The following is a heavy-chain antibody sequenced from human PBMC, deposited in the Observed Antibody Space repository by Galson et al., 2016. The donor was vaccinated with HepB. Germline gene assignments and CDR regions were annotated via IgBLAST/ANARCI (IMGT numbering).Heavy chain of an antibody. V-gene: IGHV5-51*01. CDR3: AISLWFGEMSHVGFDY. CDR2: IYPDDSET. D-gene: IGHD3-10*01. CDR1: GYSFNTYW. J-gene: IGHJ4*02. Sequence: KISCKGSGYSFNTYWIGWVRQVPGKGLEWVGIIYPDDSETRYSPAFQGQVTISADKSTSTAFLQWTSLKASDSAIYYCAISLWFGEMSHVGFDYWGQGSLVTVSP.